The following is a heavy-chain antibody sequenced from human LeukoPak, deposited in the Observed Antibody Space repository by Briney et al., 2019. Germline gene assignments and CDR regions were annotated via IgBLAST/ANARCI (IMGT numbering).Heavy chain of an antibody. CDR2: INPKSGAT. D-gene: IGHD2-8*02. V-gene: IGHV1-2*02. CDR1: GYTFDQNH. Sequence: GASVKVSCTASGYTFDQNHIHWVRQAPGQGPEWMGWINPKSGATDSAQQFQGRLTITRDTSIGTASMDLSGLRLDDTGIYYCARAGDESTGHYDSLHFWGQGTMVTVSS. J-gene: IGHJ3*01. CDR3: ARAGDESTGHYDSLHF.